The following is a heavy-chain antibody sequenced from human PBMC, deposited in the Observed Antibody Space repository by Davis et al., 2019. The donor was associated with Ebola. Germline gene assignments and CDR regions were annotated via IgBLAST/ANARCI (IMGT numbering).Heavy chain of an antibody. V-gene: IGHV3-30*18. CDR1: GFSVSTTH. J-gene: IGHJ6*04. CDR2: ISYDGSNK. CDR3: AKSGLSFGVVKYHYGMDV. Sequence: GGSLRLSCAASGFSVSTTHMSWVRQAPGKGLEWVAVISYDGSNKYYADSVKGRFTISRDNSKNTLYLQMNSLRAEDTAVYYCAKSGLSFGVVKYHYGMDVWGKGTTVTVSS. D-gene: IGHD3-3*01.